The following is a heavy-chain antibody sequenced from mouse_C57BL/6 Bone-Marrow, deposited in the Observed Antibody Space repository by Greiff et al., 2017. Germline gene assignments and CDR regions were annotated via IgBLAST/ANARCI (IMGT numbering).Heavy chain of an antibody. CDR1: GFNIKDDY. Sequence: VHVKQSGAELVRPGASVKLSCTASGFNIKDDYMHWVKQRPEQGLEWIGWIDPENGDTEYASKFQGKATITADTSSNTAYLQLSSLTSEDTAVYYCTTCYYGSSYYDYWGQGTTLTVSS. CDR2: IDPENGDT. V-gene: IGHV14-4*01. J-gene: IGHJ2*01. D-gene: IGHD1-1*01. CDR3: TTCYYGSSYYDY.